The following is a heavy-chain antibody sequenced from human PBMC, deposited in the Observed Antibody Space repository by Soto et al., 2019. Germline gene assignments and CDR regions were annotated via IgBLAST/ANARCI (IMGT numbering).Heavy chain of an antibody. CDR2: IDAGNGNT. V-gene: IGHV1-3*01. D-gene: IGHD2-21*02. Sequence: ASVKVSCKASGYTFTRNAIHWVRQAPGQRLEWIGKIDAGNGNTKYSQKFQGRVTITRDTSASTAYMELSSLRSEDTAVYYCARSIVVVTALDYWGQGTLVTVSS. J-gene: IGHJ4*01. CDR3: ARSIVVVTALDY. CDR1: GYTFTRNA.